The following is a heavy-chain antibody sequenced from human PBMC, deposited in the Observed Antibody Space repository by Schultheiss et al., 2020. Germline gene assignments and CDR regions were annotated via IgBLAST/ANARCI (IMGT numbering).Heavy chain of an antibody. V-gene: IGHV4-4*07. CDR3: ARDTVPNYYYGMDV. CDR2: IYTSGST. J-gene: IGHJ6*02. D-gene: IGHD4-17*01. Sequence: SETLSLTCTVSGGSISSYYWSWIRQPAGKGLKWIGRIYTSGSTNYNPSLKSRVTMSVDTSKNQFSLKLSSVTAADTAVYYCARDTVPNYYYGMDVWGQGTTVNVSS. CDR1: GGSISSYY.